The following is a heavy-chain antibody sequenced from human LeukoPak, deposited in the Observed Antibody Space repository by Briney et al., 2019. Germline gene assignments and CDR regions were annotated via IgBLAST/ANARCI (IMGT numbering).Heavy chain of an antibody. Sequence: SQTLSLTCPVSGASISSYYWSWIRQPPGKGLEWIGYIFYSGSTNYHPSFKSRVTVSVDMSQNQFSLKLCSLTAADTAVFSCARGRTPNHHTAMAYWGQGILVTVFS. CDR3: ARGRTPNHHTAMAY. V-gene: IGHV4-59*01. CDR2: IFYSGST. D-gene: IGHD5-18*01. J-gene: IGHJ4*02. CDR1: GASISSYY.